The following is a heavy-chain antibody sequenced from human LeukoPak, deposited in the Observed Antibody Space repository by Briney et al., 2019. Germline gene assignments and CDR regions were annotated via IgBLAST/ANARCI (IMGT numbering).Heavy chain of an antibody. CDR2: VWYYGRNK. CDR1: GFSFSNFW. CDR3: ARGRFGELFEPIDY. J-gene: IGHJ4*02. D-gene: IGHD3-10*01. V-gene: IGHV3-33*08. Sequence: GGSLRLSCGASGFSFSNFWMSWIRQAPGKGLERVAVVWYYGRNKHYSDSVKSRFTISRDNFKNTLFLQMNSLRAEDTAVYYCARGRFGELFEPIDYWGQGTLVTVSS.